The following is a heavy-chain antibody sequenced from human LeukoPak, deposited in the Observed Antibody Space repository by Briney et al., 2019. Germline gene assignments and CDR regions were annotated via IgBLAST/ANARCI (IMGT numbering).Heavy chain of an antibody. J-gene: IGHJ4*02. V-gene: IGHV3-30*04. D-gene: IGHD4-17*01. CDR3: ARDPTTRSNRAQFYSDY. Sequence: PGGSLRLSCAASGFTFSSFAMHWVRQAPGKGLEWVAVISLNGGDTNYAGSVKGRFTISRDNSKNTLYLQMNSLRAEGTAVYYCARDPTTRSNRAQFYSDYWGQGTLVIVSS. CDR2: ISLNGGDT. CDR1: GFTFSSFA.